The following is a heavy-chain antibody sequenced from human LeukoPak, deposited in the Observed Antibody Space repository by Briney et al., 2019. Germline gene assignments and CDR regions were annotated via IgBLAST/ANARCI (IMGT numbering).Heavy chain of an antibody. V-gene: IGHV4-4*02. CDR3: ARDQEVRSVYFFDY. CDR1: GGSISSSNW. Sequence: SETLSLTCAVSGGSISSSNWWSWVRQTPGKGLEWIGEVYHGGSTHYNPSLKSRVTISVDESKNQFSLKLHSVTAADTAVYYCARDQEVRSVYFFDYWGQGILVTVSS. J-gene: IGHJ4*02. CDR2: VYHGGST. D-gene: IGHD2-8*01.